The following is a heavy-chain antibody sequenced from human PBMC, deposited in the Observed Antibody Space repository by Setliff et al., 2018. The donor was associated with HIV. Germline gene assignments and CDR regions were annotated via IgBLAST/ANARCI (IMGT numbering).Heavy chain of an antibody. J-gene: IGHJ4*02. V-gene: IGHV3-13*01. CDR1: GFTFRSFD. CDR2: IGTRSDT. D-gene: IGHD3-10*01. CDR3: ARAGRRHYYGSGSYAVFDY. Sequence: PGGSLRLSCAASGFTFRSFDMHWVRQAPGKGLEWVSCIGTRSDTYYPNSVKGRFTISRDNAKNSLYLQMNGLRAGDTAVYFCARAGRRHYYGSGSYAVFDYWGQGIVVTVSS.